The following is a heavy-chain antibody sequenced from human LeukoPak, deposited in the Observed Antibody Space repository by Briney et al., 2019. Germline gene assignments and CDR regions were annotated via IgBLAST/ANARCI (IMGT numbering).Heavy chain of an antibody. CDR2: ISSSSSYI. CDR1: GFTFSSYS. J-gene: IGHJ4*02. V-gene: IGHV3-21*03. D-gene: IGHD2/OR15-2a*01. Sequence: PGGSLRLSCAASGFTFSSYSMNWVRQAPGKGLEWVSSISSSSSYIYYADSVKGRFTISRDNAKNSLYLQMNSLRAEDTAVYYCTTGSMPYYFDYWGQGTLVTVSS. CDR3: TTGSMPYYFDY.